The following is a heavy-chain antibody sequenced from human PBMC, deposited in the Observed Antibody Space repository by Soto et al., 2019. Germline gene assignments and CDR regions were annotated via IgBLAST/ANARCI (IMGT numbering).Heavy chain of an antibody. J-gene: IGHJ4*02. Sequence: SVKVSCKASGGAFGRYSVSWVRQAPGQGLEWIGGVIPVFNTSNYSLKFQGRVAIFADLSTSTVFMELRSLRSEDTALYYCARGDEMTAVTIFEYWGQGTLVTVSS. V-gene: IGHV1-69*13. D-gene: IGHD4-17*01. CDR1: GGAFGRYS. CDR3: ARGDEMTAVTIFEY. CDR2: VIPVFNTS.